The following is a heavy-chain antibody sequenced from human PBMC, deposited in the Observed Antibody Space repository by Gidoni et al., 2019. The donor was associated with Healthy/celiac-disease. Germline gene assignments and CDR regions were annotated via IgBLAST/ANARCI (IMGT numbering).Heavy chain of an antibody. CDR3: ARGERGLYYDILTGYYVY. J-gene: IGHJ4*02. Sequence: QVQLVQSGAEVKKPGASVKVSCKASGYTFTGYYMHWVRQAPGQGLEWMGWITPNSGGTNYAQKCQGRVTMTRDTSISTAYMELSRLRSDDTAVYYCARGERGLYYDILTGYYVYWGQGTLVTVSS. V-gene: IGHV1-2*02. D-gene: IGHD3-9*01. CDR2: ITPNSGGT. CDR1: GYTFTGYY.